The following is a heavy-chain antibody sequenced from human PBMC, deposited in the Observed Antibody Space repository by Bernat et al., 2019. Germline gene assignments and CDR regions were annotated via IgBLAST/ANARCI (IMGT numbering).Heavy chain of an antibody. D-gene: IGHD6-19*01. J-gene: IGHJ4*02. Sequence: QVQLVESGGGLVKPGGSLRLSCAASGFTFSDYYMSWIRQAPGKGLEWVSYISSSSTYTNYADSVNGRFTISRDNAKNSLYLQMNSLRAEDTAVYYCASQWLDDYYDYWGQGTLVTVSS. CDR2: ISSSSTYT. CDR3: ASQWLDDYYDY. CDR1: GFTFSDYY. V-gene: IGHV3-11*05.